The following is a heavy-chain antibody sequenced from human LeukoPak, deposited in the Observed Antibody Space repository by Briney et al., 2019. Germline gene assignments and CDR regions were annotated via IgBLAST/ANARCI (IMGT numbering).Heavy chain of an antibody. V-gene: IGHV3-23*01. Sequence: GGSLRLSCAASGFTFSSYEMSWVRQAPGKGLEWVSAVSSDGRSTYSTDSLKGRFTISRDNSKNTVFLQMHNVTAEDTAVYYCAKPFGFLEWLYGGYYDSWGQGAHVTVSS. J-gene: IGHJ4*02. D-gene: IGHD3-3*01. CDR3: AKPFGFLEWLYGGYYDS. CDR1: GFTFSSYE. CDR2: VSSDGRST.